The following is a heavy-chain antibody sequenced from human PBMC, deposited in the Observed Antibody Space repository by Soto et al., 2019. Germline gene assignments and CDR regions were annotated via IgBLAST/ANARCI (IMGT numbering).Heavy chain of an antibody. J-gene: IGHJ4*02. CDR2: ISYTVDA. D-gene: IGHD5-18*01. V-gene: IGHV4-59*01. Sequence: PSETLSLTCSVSAGSLSRYYWGWVRQSPGEGLQWIAHISYTVDASYNPSLKSRATISLDTSKNQIALRLMSVTAADTAVYYCVGSLMPRAMESFDYWGQGTLVTVSS. CDR3: VGSLMPRAMESFDY. CDR1: AGSLSRYY.